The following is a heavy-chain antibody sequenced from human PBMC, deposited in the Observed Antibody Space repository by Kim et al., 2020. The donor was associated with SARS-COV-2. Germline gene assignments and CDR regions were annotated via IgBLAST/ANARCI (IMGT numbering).Heavy chain of an antibody. D-gene: IGHD3-22*01. Sequence: GGSLRLSCAASGFTFSNYGMSWVRQARGKGLEWVSSISRSSDYIYYSDSLKGRFTISRDNAKKSLFLEINSLRAEATAVYYCAREEYYDSSGYYYLWGQG. CDR2: ISRSSDYI. CDR1: GFTFSNYG. V-gene: IGHV3-21*01. J-gene: IGHJ1*01. CDR3: AREEYYDSSGYYYL.